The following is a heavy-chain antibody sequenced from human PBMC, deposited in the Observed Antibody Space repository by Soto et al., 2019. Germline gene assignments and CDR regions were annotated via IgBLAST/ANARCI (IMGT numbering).Heavy chain of an antibody. D-gene: IGHD3-3*01. Sequence: SVKVSCKASGGTFSSYAISWVRQAPGQGLEWMGGIIPIFGTANYAQKFQGRVTITADKSTSTAYMELSSLRSEDTAVYYCAAFTIFGVVNGSYWGQGTLVTGSS. V-gene: IGHV1-69*06. CDR2: IIPIFGTA. J-gene: IGHJ4*02. CDR3: AAFTIFGVVNGSY. CDR1: GGTFSSYA.